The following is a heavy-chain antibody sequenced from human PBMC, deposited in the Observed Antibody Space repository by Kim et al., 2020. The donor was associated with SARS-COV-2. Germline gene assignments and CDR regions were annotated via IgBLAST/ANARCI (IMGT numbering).Heavy chain of an antibody. Sequence: YAQKFMGRVTITADEYTSTAYLELSSLTSDDTAVYYCARDPDGDFAKWFDPWGQGTPVTVSS. V-gene: IGHV1-69*01. D-gene: IGHD4-17*01. CDR3: ARDPDGDFAKWFDP. J-gene: IGHJ5*02.